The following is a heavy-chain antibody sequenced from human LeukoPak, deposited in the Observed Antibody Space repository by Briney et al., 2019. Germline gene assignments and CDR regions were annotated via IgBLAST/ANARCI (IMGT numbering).Heavy chain of an antibody. CDR1: GGSFSGYY. V-gene: IGHV4-34*01. D-gene: IGHD1-26*01. Sequence: SETLSLTCAVYGGSFSGYYWSWIRQPPGKGLEWIGEINHGGSTNYNPSLKSRVTISVDTSKNQFSLKLSSVTAADTAVYYCARPKAAAGREWELLYWGQGTLVTVSS. CDR3: ARPKAAAGREWELLY. CDR2: INHGGST. J-gene: IGHJ4*02.